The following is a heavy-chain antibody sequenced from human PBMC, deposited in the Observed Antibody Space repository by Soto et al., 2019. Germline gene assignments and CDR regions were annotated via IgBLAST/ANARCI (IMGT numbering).Heavy chain of an antibody. CDR2: ISSGAITI. J-gene: IGHJ5*02. D-gene: IGHD6-6*01. Sequence: QVQLVESGGGLVKPGGSLRLSCAASGFTFSDYYMNWVRQAPGKGLEWVSYISSGAITIYYADSVKGRFTISRDNAKNSLYLQLNSLRDAATAMYYCAGQYSSSSVASWGQGTLVTVSS. V-gene: IGHV3-11*01. CDR3: AGQYSSSSVAS. CDR1: GFTFSDYY.